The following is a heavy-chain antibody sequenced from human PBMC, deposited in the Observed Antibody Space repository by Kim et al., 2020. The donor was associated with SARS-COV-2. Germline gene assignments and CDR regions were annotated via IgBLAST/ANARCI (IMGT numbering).Heavy chain of an antibody. CDR1: GGSISGSNDF. D-gene: IGHD6-19*01. V-gene: IGHV4-39*01. Sequence: SETLSLTCSVSGGSISGSNDFWGWIRQSPAKRLEWIGSISYGGSTYYNPSLKSRVTISLDTSKNQFSLRLSSVTAADTALYYCVMAVADFDFWGQGTLVTVSS. CDR2: ISYGGST. CDR3: VMAVADFDF. J-gene: IGHJ4*02.